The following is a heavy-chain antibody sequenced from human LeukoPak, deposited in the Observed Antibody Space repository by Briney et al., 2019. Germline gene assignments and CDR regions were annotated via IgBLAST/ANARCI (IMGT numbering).Heavy chain of an antibody. J-gene: IGHJ4*02. CDR3: AKVDGSGNSIFDY. Sequence: PGGSLRLSRAASGFTFNTYWMHWVRQAPGKGLVWVSRINPDGRTTNYADSVKGRFTISRDNAKNTLYLQMNSLRVEDTATYYCAKVDGSGNSIFDYWGQGTLVPVSS. CDR2: INPDGRTT. CDR1: GFTFNTYW. D-gene: IGHD3-22*01. V-gene: IGHV3-74*01.